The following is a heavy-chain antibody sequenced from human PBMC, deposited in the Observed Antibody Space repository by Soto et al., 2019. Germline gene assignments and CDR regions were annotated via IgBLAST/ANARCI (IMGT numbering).Heavy chain of an antibody. D-gene: IGHD2-15*01. J-gene: IGHJ4*02. CDR1: GFTFSNYG. V-gene: IGHV3-33*01. CDR3: ARDPGSEKYPVDY. CDR2: IWHDGSKK. Sequence: QVQLVESGGGVVQPGRSLRLSCAASGFTFSNYGMHWVRQAPGKGLEWVAVIWHDGSKKFYADSVKGRFTVSRDNSENTLYLQMNSLGVDDTAVYYCARDPGSEKYPVDYWGQGTLGTVSS.